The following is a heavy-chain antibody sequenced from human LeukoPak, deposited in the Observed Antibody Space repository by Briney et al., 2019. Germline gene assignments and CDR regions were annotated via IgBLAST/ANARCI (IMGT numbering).Heavy chain of an antibody. CDR3: AKLSSTSSKEIDY. CDR2: IKQDGSEK. CDR1: GFTFRLYW. V-gene: IGHV3-7*01. J-gene: IGHJ4*02. Sequence: GGSLRLSCAASGFTFRLYWMSWVRQAPGKGLEWVANIKQDGSEKYYVDSVKGRFSISRDNSKNTLYLQMNSLRAEDTAVYYCAKLSSTSSKEIDYWGQGTLVIVSS. D-gene: IGHD2-2*01.